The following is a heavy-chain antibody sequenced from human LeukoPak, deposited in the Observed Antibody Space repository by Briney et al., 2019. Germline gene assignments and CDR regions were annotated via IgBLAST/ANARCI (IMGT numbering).Heavy chain of an antibody. CDR3: ARKEWLVLGSAFDI. J-gene: IGHJ3*02. CDR1: GGSISSYY. D-gene: IGHD6-19*01. V-gene: IGHV4-59*01. CDR2: IYYSGST. Sequence: SETLSLTCTVSGGSISSYYWSWIRQPPGKGLEWIGYIYYSGSTNYNPSLKSRVTISVDTSKNQFSLKLSSVTAADTAVYYCARKEWLVLGSAFDIWGQGTMVTVSS.